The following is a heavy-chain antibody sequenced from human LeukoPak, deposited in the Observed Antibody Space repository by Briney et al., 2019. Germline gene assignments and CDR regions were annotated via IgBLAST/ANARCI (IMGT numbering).Heavy chain of an antibody. Sequence: ASVKVSCKASGYTFISYDINWVRQATGQGLEWMRWMNPNSGNTGYAQKLQGRVTMTRNTSISTAYMELSSLRSEDTAVYYCARVCGNGVCYIGETKFDYWGQGTLVTVSS. V-gene: IGHV1-8*01. J-gene: IGHJ4*02. CDR3: ARVCGNGVCYIGETKFDY. CDR1: GYTFISYD. CDR2: MNPNSGNT. D-gene: IGHD2-8*01.